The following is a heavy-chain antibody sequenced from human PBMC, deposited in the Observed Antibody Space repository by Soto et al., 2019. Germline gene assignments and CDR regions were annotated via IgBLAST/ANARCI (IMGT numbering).Heavy chain of an antibody. CDR3: TRANWYSEY. V-gene: IGHV4-59*11. CDR1: GGSISNHY. D-gene: IGHD7-27*01. Sequence: QVQLQESGPGLVKPSETLSLTCTVSGGSISNHYWSWIRQPPGKGLEWIGYIYYNGNTNYNPSLKSRVTMSVDTSKNQISLKLSSVPAPDTAVYYCTRANWYSEYWGQGTLVTVSS. J-gene: IGHJ4*02. CDR2: IYYNGNT.